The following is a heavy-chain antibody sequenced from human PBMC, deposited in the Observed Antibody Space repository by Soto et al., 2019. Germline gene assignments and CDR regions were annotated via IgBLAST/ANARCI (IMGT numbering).Heavy chain of an antibody. J-gene: IGHJ3*02. CDR3: ASVRLRSAFDI. Sequence: EVQLLESGGGLVQPGGSLRLSCAASGFTFSSYAMSWVRQAPGKGLELVSAISGSGGSTYYADSVKGQFAISRDNSNNTLYLQMNSLRAEDTAVYYCASVRLRSAFDIWGQETMVTVSS. CDR1: GFTFSSYA. V-gene: IGHV3-23*01. CDR2: ISGSGGST.